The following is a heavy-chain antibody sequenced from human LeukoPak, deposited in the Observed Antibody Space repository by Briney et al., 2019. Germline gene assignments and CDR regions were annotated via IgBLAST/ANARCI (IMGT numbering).Heavy chain of an antibody. CDR1: GGSISSSSYY. CDR3: ARRTAPDYDFWSGYYSRSTNWFDP. CDR2: IYYSGST. V-gene: IGHV4-39*01. J-gene: IGHJ5*02. D-gene: IGHD3-3*01. Sequence: SETLSLTCTVSGGSISSSSYYWGWIRQPPGKGLEWIGSIYYSGSTYYNPSLKSRVTISVDTSKNQFSLKLSSVTAADTAVYYCARRTAPDYDFWSGYYSRSTNWFDPWGQGTLVTVS.